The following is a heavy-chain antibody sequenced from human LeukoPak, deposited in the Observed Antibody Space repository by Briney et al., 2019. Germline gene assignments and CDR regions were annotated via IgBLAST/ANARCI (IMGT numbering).Heavy chain of an antibody. CDR1: GGSISSYY. CDR3: ARGRAPDAFDI. Sequence: SETLSLTCTVSGGSISSYYWSWIRQPPGKGLEWIGYIYYSGSTNCNPSLKSRVTISVDTSKNQFSLKLSSVTAADTAVYYCARGRAPDAFDIWGQGTMVTVSS. V-gene: IGHV4-59*01. J-gene: IGHJ3*02. CDR2: IYYSGST.